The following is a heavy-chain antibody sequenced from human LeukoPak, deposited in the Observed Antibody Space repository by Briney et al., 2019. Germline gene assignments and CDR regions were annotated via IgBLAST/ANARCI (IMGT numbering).Heavy chain of an antibody. V-gene: IGHV3-66*01. CDR2: IYSGGST. D-gene: IGHD3-22*01. CDR1: GFTVSYNY. J-gene: IGHJ4*02. Sequence: GGSLRLSCAASGFTVSYNYMSWVRQAPGEGLEWVSVIYSGGSTYYTDSVKGRFTISRDNSKNTLYLQMNTLRAEDTAVYYCARDAGSATMIAPYFDYWGQGTLVTVSS. CDR3: ARDAGSATMIAPYFDY.